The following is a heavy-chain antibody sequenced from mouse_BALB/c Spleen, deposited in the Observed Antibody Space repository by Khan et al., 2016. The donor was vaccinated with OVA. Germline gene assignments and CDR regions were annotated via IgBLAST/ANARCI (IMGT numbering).Heavy chain of an antibody. CDR1: GYSITSGYA. CDR3: ARENYYGYYFDY. CDR2: ISYGGGT. D-gene: IGHD1-1*01. Sequence: EVKLQESGPGLVKPSQSLSLTCTVTGYSITSGYAWNWIRQFPGNKLEWMGYISYGGGTSYNPSLKSRISITRDTSKNQFFLQLNSVTTEDTATYYCARENYYGYYFDYWGQGTTLTVSS. V-gene: IGHV3-2*02. J-gene: IGHJ2*01.